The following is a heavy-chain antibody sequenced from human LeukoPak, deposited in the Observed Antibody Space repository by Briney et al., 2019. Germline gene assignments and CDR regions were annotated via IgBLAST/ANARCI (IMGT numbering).Heavy chain of an antibody. CDR1: GGSISSGSYY. CDR2: IYTSGST. V-gene: IGHV4-61*02. D-gene: IGHD3-10*01. J-gene: IGHJ5*02. CDR3: ARGGGIYYGSYWFDP. Sequence: PSQTLSLTCTVSGGSISSGSYYWSWIRQPAGKGLEWIGRIYTSGSTNYNPSLKSRVTISVDTSKNQFSLKLSSVTAADTAVYYCARGGGIYYGSYWFDPWGQGTLVTVSS.